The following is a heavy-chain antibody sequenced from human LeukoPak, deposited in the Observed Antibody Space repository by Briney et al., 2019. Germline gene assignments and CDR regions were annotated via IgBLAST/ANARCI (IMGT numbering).Heavy chain of an antibody. D-gene: IGHD1-26*01. V-gene: IGHV3-23*01. CDR1: VFPLSSYA. J-gene: IGHJ4*02. CDR2: LLSGSGGST. Sequence: GGPLRLPCAASVFPLSSYAMSWVRQAPGKGLEGVSPLLSGSGGSTYYADSVKGRFTISRDNSKNTLYLQMSSLRAEDTAVYYCAKYVVGDTPPDYWGQGTLVTVSS. CDR3: AKYVVGDTPPDY.